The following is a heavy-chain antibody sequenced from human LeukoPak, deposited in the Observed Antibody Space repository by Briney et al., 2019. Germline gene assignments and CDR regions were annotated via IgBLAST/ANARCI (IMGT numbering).Heavy chain of an antibody. CDR1: GYTFTSYG. Sequence: ASVKVSCKASGYTFTSYGISWVRQARGKGLEWMGWISAYKCNTNYAQKLQGRLTMPTHTSTHTAHIAPRSLRSDDTAVCYCARPPDVLRYFDWLFVVWFDPWGQGTLVTVSS. CDR3: ARPPDVLRYFDWLFVVWFDP. V-gene: IGHV1-18*01. D-gene: IGHD3-9*01. CDR2: ISAYKCNT. J-gene: IGHJ5*02.